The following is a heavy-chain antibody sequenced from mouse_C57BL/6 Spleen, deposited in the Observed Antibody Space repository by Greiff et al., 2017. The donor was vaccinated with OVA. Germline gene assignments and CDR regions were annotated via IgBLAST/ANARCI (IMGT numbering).Heavy chain of an antibody. Sequence: EVQRVESGGGLVKPGGSLKLSCAASGFTFSSYAMSWVRQTPDKRLEWVATISDGGSYTYYPDNVKGRCTISRDNAKNNLYLQRSHLKSEDTAMYYCAREKGTYDDWGQGTTLTVSS. J-gene: IGHJ2*01. CDR2: ISDGGSYT. CDR1: GFTFSSYA. CDR3: AREKGTYDD. V-gene: IGHV5-4*01. D-gene: IGHD3-3*01.